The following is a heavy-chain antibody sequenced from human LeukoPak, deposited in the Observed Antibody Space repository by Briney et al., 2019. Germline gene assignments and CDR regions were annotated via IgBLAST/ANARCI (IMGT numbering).Heavy chain of an antibody. D-gene: IGHD2-2*01. CDR1: GGSISSYY. J-gene: IGHJ3*02. CDR3: ARGRYCTATACYGGDAFDI. V-gene: IGHV4-59*12. Sequence: SETLSPTCTVSGGSISSYYWSWIRQPPGKGLEWIGYIYYSGSTNYNPSLKSRVTISVDTSKNQFSLKLSSVTAADTAVYYCARGRYCTATACYGGDAFDIWGQGTVVTVSS. CDR2: IYYSGST.